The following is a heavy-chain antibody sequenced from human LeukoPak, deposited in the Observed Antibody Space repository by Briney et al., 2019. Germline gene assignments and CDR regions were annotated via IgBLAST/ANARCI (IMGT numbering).Heavy chain of an antibody. CDR1: GFTFSSYA. D-gene: IGHD1-26*01. Sequence: GGSLRLSCAASGFTFSSYATSWDRQAPGKGLEWISAISGSGGSTYYADSVKGRFTISRDNSKNTLHLQMNSLRAEDTAVYYCAKEPASGSCFDYWGQGTLVTVSS. J-gene: IGHJ4*02. CDR3: AKEPASGSCFDY. CDR2: ISGSGGST. V-gene: IGHV3-23*01.